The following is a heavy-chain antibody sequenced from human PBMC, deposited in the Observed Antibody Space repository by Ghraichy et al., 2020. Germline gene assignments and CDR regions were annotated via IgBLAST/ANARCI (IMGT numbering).Heavy chain of an antibody. Sequence: SETLSLTCAVYGGSFSGYYWSWIRQPPGKGLEWIGEINHSGSTNYNPSLKSRVTISVDTSKNQFSLKLSSVTAADTAVYYCARGRDDYVWGSYRYGYYYYGMDVWGQGTTVTVSS. V-gene: IGHV4-34*01. CDR2: INHSGST. D-gene: IGHD3-16*02. CDR3: ARGRDDYVWGSYRYGYYYYGMDV. J-gene: IGHJ6*02. CDR1: GGSFSGYY.